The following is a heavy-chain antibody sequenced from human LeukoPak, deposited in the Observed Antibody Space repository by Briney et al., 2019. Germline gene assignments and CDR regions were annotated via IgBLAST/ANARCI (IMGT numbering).Heavy chain of an antibody. Sequence: SETLSLTCTVSGGSISSSIYYWGWIRQPPGKGLEWIGSIYYSGSTYYNPSLKSRVTISVDTSKNQFSLKLSSVTAADTAVYYCARVSTSRARPYFDYWGQGTLVTVSS. CDR2: IYYSGST. D-gene: IGHD6-6*01. V-gene: IGHV4-39*07. CDR1: GGSISSSIYY. CDR3: ARVSTSRARPYFDY. J-gene: IGHJ4*02.